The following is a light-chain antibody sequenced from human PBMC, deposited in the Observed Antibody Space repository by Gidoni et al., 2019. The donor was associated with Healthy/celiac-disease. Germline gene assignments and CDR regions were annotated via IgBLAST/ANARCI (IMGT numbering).Light chain of an antibody. J-gene: IGKJ1*01. V-gene: IGKV3-20*01. CDR2: GAS. Sequence: EIVLPQSPGTLSLSPGERATLSCRASQSVSSSYLSWYQQKPGQAPRLLIYGASSRATGIPDRFSGSGSGTDFTLTISRLEPEDFAVYYCQQYGSSHWTFGQGTKVEIK. CDR1: QSVSSSY. CDR3: QQYGSSHWT.